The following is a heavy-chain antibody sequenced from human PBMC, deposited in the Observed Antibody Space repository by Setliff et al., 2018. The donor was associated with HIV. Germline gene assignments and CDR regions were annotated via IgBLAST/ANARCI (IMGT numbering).Heavy chain of an antibody. D-gene: IGHD1-26*01. CDR2: ISGSGTTT. V-gene: IGHV3-23*01. CDR3: AGAKTSGTYYGWSY. Sequence: PGGSLRLSCAASGFTFSTYAMSWVRQAPGKGLEWVSVISGSGTTTYYADSVKGRFTISRDNSKNSLYLQMNSLRAEDTAVYYCAGAKTSGTYYGWSYWGQGTLVTVSS. CDR1: GFTFSTYA. J-gene: IGHJ4*02.